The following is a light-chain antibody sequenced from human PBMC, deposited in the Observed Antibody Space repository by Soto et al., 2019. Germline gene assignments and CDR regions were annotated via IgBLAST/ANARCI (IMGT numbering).Light chain of an antibody. J-gene: IGLJ1*01. V-gene: IGLV2-14*01. CDR1: SSDVGGYNY. CDR3: RSYTSSSTLYV. CDR2: DVS. Sequence: QSALTQPAYVSGSPGQSITISCTGTSSDVGGYNYVSWYQQHPGKVPKLMIYDVSNRPSGVSNRFSGSKSGNTASLTISGIQAEDEADYYCRSYTSSSTLYVFGPGTKLTVL.